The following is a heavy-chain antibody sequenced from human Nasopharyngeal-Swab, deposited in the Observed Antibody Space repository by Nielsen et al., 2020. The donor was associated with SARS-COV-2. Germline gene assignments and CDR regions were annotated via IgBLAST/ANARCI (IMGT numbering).Heavy chain of an antibody. Sequence: GGSLRLSCAASGFTFSDYYMSWIRQAPGKGLEWVSYISISGSTIYYAASVKGRFTISRDNAKNSLYLQMNSLRAEETAVYYCARVRGYSGYDSGSYYYYYGMDVWGQGTTVTVSS. V-gene: IGHV3-11*01. CDR2: ISISGSTI. CDR3: ARVRGYSGYDSGSYYYYYGMDV. D-gene: IGHD5-12*01. J-gene: IGHJ6*02. CDR1: GFTFSDYY.